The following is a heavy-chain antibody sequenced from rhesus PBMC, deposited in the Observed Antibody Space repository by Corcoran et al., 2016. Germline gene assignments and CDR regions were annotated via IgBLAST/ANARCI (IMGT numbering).Heavy chain of an antibody. Sequence: EVQLVESGGGLVQPGGSLRLSCAASGFTSSDYYMSWVRQAPGKGPEWVGFNKNKAYGGTAEYAASVKGRFTISRDDSKSIASLQMDSLKTEDTAVYYCTRGISTWVFDYWGQGVLVTVSS. V-gene: IGHV3S22*01. CDR1: GFTSSDYY. CDR3: TRGISTWVFDY. J-gene: IGHJ4*01. D-gene: IGHD5-24*01. CDR2: NKNKAYGGTA.